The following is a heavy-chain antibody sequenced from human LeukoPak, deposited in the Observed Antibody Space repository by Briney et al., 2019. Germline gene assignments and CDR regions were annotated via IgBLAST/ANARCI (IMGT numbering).Heavy chain of an antibody. V-gene: IGHV1-46*01. J-gene: IGHJ4*02. D-gene: IGHD6-6*01. CDR1: GYTFTSYY. Sequence: ASVKVSCKASGYTFTSYYMHWVRQAPGQGLEWMGIINPSGGSTSYAQKFQGRVTMTRDTSTSTVYMELSSLRSEDTAMYYCARYSSSPPHFDYWGQGTLVTVSS. CDR3: ARYSSSPPHFDY. CDR2: INPSGGST.